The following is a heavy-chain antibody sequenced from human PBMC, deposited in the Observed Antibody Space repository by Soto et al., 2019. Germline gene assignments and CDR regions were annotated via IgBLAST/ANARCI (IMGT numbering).Heavy chain of an antibody. CDR3: ARGRRLVWPEYYYYYMDV. CDR2: MNPNSGNT. V-gene: IGHV1-8*01. D-gene: IGHD2-2*01. Sequence: GASVKVSCKASGYTFTSYDINWVRQATGQGLEWMGWMNPNSGNTGYAQKFQGRVTMTRNTSISTAYMELSSLRSEDTAVYYCARGRRLVWPEYYYYYMDVWGKGNTVTVSS. CDR1: GYTFTSYD. J-gene: IGHJ6*03.